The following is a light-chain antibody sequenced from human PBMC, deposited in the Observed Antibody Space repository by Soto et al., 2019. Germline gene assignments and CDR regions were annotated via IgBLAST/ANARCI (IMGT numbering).Light chain of an antibody. Sequence: DIQMTQSPSTLSASVGDRVTITCRASQSISTYLNWYHQKPGKAPKLLIYAASSLQSGVPSRFSGGGSGTDFTLTISSLQPEDFATYYCQQSYSTPQTFGQGTKVDIK. CDR1: QSISTY. V-gene: IGKV1-39*01. CDR3: QQSYSTPQT. J-gene: IGKJ1*01. CDR2: AAS.